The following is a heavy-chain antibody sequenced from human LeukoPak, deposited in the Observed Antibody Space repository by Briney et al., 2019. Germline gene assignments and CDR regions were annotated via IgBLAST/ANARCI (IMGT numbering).Heavy chain of an antibody. D-gene: IGHD4-23*01. CDR1: GGSFSGYY. CDR2: MNHSGST. V-gene: IGHV4-34*01. J-gene: IGHJ1*01. Sequence: LETLSLTCAVYGGSFSGYYWRWIRQPPGEGLEWIGEMNHSGSTNYNPSLKSRVTISVDTSKNQFSLKLSSVTAAATAVYYCARATTVVTRGNQRTRYFQHWGQGTLVTVSS. CDR3: ARATTVVTRGNQRTRYFQH.